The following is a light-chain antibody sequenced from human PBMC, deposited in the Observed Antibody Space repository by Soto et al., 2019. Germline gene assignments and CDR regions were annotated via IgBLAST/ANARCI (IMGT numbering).Light chain of an antibody. J-gene: IGKJ1*01. CDR3: QQYNSDPRA. V-gene: IGKV1-5*03. Sequence: DIQMTQSPSTLSASVGDRVTITCRASQSISSWLAWYQQKPGKAPKLLIYKASSLQSGVPSRFSGSGSGTEFTLTISSLQPDDCATYYCQQYNSDPRAFGQGTKVEIK. CDR1: QSISSW. CDR2: KAS.